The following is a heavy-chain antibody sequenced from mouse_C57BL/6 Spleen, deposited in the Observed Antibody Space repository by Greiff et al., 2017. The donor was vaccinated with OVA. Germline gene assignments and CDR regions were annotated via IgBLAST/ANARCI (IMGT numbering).Heavy chain of an antibody. CDR1: GYSITSGYY. D-gene: IGHD2-4*01. Sequence: ESGPGLVKPSQSLSLTCSVTGYSITSGYYWNWIRQFPGNKLEWMGYISYDGSNNYNPSLKNRISITRDTSKNQFFLKLNSVTTEDTATYYCAREDDYDGGGFDYWGQGTTLTVSS. CDR2: ISYDGSN. V-gene: IGHV3-6*01. J-gene: IGHJ2*01. CDR3: AREDDYDGGGFDY.